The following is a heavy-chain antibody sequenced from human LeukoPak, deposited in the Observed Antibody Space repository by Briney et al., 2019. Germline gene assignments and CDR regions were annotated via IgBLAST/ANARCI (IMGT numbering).Heavy chain of an antibody. CDR2: IYTSGST. D-gene: IGHD3-10*01. CDR3: AGEGPQDGPDY. CDR1: GGSISSYY. V-gene: IGHV4-4*09. J-gene: IGHJ4*02. Sequence: SETLSLTCTVSGGSISSYYWSWIRQPPGKGLEWIGYIYTSGSTNYNPSLKSRVTMSVDTSKNQFSLKLSSVTAADTAVYYCAGEGPQDGPDYWGQGTLVTVSS.